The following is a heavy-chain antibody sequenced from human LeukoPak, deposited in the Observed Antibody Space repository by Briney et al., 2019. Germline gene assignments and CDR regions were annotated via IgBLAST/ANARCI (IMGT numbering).Heavy chain of an antibody. CDR2: IIPIFGTA. CDR1: GGTFSSYA. CDR3: ARGYCSSTSCYPTVGWFDP. V-gene: IGHV1-69*13. J-gene: IGHJ5*02. Sequence: SVKVSCKASGGTFSSYAISWVRRAPGQGLEWMGGIIPIFGTANYAQKFQGRVTITADESTSTAYMELSSLRSEDTAVYYCARGYCSSTSCYPTVGWFDPWGQGTLVTVSS. D-gene: IGHD2-2*01.